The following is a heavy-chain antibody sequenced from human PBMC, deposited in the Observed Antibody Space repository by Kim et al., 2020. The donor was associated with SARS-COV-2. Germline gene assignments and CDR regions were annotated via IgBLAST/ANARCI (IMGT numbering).Heavy chain of an antibody. Sequence: SETLSLTCTVSGGSVSSGSYFWSWIRQPPGKGLEWIGYFYYSGNTNYNPSLKSRVTMSVDTSKNQFSLKLRSVTAADTAMYYCARAPNASWCGYPYYFDYWGQGTLVTVSS. CDR2: FYYSGNT. D-gene: IGHD3-3*01. V-gene: IGHV4-61*01. J-gene: IGHJ4*02. CDR1: GGSVSSGSYF. CDR3: ARAPNASWCGYPYYFDY.